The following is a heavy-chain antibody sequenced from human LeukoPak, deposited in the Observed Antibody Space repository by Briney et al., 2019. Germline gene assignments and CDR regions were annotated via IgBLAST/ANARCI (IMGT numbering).Heavy chain of an antibody. V-gene: IGHV3-7*03. J-gene: IGHJ6*04. CDR1: GFTFSSYW. CDR2: INQDGSEK. CDR3: ARTASLAPYFGMGV. D-gene: IGHD2-2*01. Sequence: GGSLRLSCAASGFTFSSYWMSWVRQAPGKGLEWVANINQDGSEKYYVDSVKGRFTISRDNAKNSLYLQMNSLSAEDTAVYYCARTASLAPYFGMGVWGKETTVSVPT.